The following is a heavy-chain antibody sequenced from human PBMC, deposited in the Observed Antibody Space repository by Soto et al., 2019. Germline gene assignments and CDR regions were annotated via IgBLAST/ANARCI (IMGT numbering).Heavy chain of an antibody. CDR2: ISGSGGST. CDR1: GFTFSSYA. J-gene: IGHJ4*02. D-gene: IGHD3-22*01. V-gene: IGHV3-23*01. Sequence: RRLSCAASGFTFSSYAMSWVRQAPGKGLEWVSAISGSGGSTYYADSVKGRFTISRDNSKNTLYLQMNSLRAEDTAVYYCAKTQSMIVVVISLDYWGQGXLVTVYS. CDR3: AKTQSMIVVVISLDY.